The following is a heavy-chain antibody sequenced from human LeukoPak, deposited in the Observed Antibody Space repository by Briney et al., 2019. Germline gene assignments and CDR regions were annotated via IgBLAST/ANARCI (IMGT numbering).Heavy chain of an antibody. J-gene: IGHJ4*02. D-gene: IGHD3/OR15-3a*01. Sequence: GGSLRLSCAASGFTFSSYWVSWVRQAPGKGLEWVGRIRSKSDGGTTDYAAPVKGRFTISRDDSKNTQSLQMNSLQTEDTAVYYCTTWTDLYDYWGQGTLVTVSS. CDR1: GFTFSSYW. V-gene: IGHV3-15*05. CDR3: TTWTDLYDY. CDR2: IRSKSDGGTT.